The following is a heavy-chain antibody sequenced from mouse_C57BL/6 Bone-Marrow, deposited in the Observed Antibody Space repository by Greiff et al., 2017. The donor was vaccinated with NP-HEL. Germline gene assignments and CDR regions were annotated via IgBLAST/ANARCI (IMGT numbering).Heavy chain of an antibody. V-gene: IGHV1-26*01. J-gene: IGHJ1*03. CDR2: INPNNGGT. Sequence: VQLQQSGPELVKPGASVKISCKASGYTFTDYYMNWVKQSHGKSLEWIGDINPNNGGTSYNQKFKGKATLTVDKSSSTAYMELRSLTSEDSAVYYCARYYYGSSYVANWYFDVWGTGTTVTVSS. CDR3: ARYYYGSSYVANWYFDV. CDR1: GYTFTDYY. D-gene: IGHD1-1*01.